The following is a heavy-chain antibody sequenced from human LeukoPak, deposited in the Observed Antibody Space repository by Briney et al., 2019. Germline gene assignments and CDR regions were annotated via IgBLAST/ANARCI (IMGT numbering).Heavy chain of an antibody. CDR2: ISYDGSNK. CDR1: GFTFSSYA. J-gene: IGHJ4*02. V-gene: IGHV3-30-3*01. D-gene: IGHD3-22*01. CDR3: AKDSRSTYYSDSSGLSASFDY. Sequence: GGSLRLSCAASGFTFSSYAMHWVRQAPGQGLERVSVISYDGSNKYYADSVKGRFTISRDNSKSTLYLQMNSLRPEDTAVYYCAKDSRSTYYSDSSGLSASFDYWGQGTLVTVSS.